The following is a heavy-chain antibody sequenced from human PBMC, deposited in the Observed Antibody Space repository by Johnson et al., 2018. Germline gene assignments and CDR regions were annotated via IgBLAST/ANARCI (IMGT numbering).Heavy chain of an antibody. CDR3: ATGFWFLDGVDV. CDR1: GFTFSSYA. J-gene: IGHJ6*02. D-gene: IGHD3-3*01. CDR2: ISNSSSTI. Sequence: VQLVESGGGVVQPGRSLRLSCAASGFTFSSYAMHWVRQAPGKGLEWVSYISNSSSTIYYADSVKGRFTPPRDNAKNTLYLQMNSLRAEDTAVYYGATGFWFLDGVDVWGQGTTVTVSS. V-gene: IGHV3-48*04.